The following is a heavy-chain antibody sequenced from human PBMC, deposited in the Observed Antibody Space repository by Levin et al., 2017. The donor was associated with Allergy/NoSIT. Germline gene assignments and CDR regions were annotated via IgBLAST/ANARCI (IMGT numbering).Heavy chain of an antibody. CDR3: AKEGGRAEAAAGGFGYYYYGLDV. CDR1: GFTFSNYA. CDR2: ISDSGDNT. Sequence: HAGGSLRLSCAASGFTFSNYAMRWVRQAPGKGLEWVSGISDSGDNTYYADSVKGRFTISRDNSKDTVSLHMSSLRVEDTAVYFCAKEGGRAEAAAGGFGYYYYGLDVWGQGTTVTVSS. J-gene: IGHJ6*02. V-gene: IGHV3-23*01. D-gene: IGHD6-13*01.